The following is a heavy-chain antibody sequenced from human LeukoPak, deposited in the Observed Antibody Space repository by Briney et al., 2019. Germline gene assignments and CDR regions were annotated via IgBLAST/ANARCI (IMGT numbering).Heavy chain of an antibody. D-gene: IGHD6-13*01. CDR2: IYPGDSDT. CDR1: GYSFTNYW. CDR3: ARLVAIAAAGTDY. J-gene: IGHJ4*02. V-gene: IGHV5-51*01. Sequence: GASLQISCKGSGYSFTNYWIGWVRQMTGKGLEWMGIIYPGDSDTRYSPSFQGQVTISADKSISTAYLQWSSLKASDTAMYYCARLVAIAAAGTDYWGQGSLVTVSS.